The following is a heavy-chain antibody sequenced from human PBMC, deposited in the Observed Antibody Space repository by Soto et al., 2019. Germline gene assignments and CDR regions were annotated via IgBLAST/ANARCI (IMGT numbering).Heavy chain of an antibody. V-gene: IGHV1-69*02. Sequence: QVQLVQSGAEVKKPGSSVKVSCKASGGTFSSYTISCVRQAPGQGLEWMGRIIPILGIANYAQKFQGRVTITADKATSTAYMELSSLRSEDTAVYYCARVDTAMAGYFDYWGQGPLVTVSS. CDR1: GGTFSSYT. CDR2: IIPILGIA. CDR3: ARVDTAMAGYFDY. J-gene: IGHJ4*02. D-gene: IGHD5-18*01.